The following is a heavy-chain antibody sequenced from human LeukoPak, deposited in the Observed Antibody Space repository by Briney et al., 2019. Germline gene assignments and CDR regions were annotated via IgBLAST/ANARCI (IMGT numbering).Heavy chain of an antibody. CDR2: VNSDGSST. Sequence: GGSLRLSCAASGFTFSSYWMHWVRQAPGKGLVWVSRVNSDGSSTSYADSVKGRFTISRDNAKNTLYLQMNSLRAEDTAVYYCARDIESGRGYVWGSHNFDYWGQGTLVTVSS. D-gene: IGHD3-16*01. V-gene: IGHV3-74*01. CDR3: ARDIESGRGYVWGSHNFDY. J-gene: IGHJ4*02. CDR1: GFTFSSYW.